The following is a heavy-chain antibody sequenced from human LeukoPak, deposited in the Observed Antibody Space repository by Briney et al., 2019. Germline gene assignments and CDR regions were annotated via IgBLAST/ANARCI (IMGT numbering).Heavy chain of an antibody. CDR2: ISGSGGST. CDR3: ARGSEWSSGVSDY. V-gene: IGHV3-23*01. D-gene: IGHD3-3*01. Sequence: GGSLRLSCAASGFTFSSYAMSWVRQAPGKGLEWVSAISGSGGSTYYADSVKGRFTISRDNAKNSLYLQMNSLRAEDTAVYYCARGSEWSSGVSDYWGQGTLVTVSS. CDR1: GFTFSSYA. J-gene: IGHJ4*02.